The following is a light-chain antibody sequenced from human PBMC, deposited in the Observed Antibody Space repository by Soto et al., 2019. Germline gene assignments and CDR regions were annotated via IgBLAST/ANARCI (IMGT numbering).Light chain of an antibody. CDR3: QQYHTWPIT. CDR2: GAS. J-gene: IGKJ4*01. Sequence: DIVMTQSPATLSVAPGERVTFSCRASQGVSRKLAWYQHKPGRAPRLLISGASTGATGIPARFSGSGSGTEFTLTISSLQSEDCAIYYCQQYHTWPITFGGGTKVDI. CDR1: QGVSRK. V-gene: IGKV3-15*01.